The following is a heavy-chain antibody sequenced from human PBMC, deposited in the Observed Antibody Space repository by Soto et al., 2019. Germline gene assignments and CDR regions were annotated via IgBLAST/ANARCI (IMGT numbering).Heavy chain of an antibody. CDR3: AREFDY. Sequence: EVRLVESGGGLVQPGGSLRLSCATSGFTFSNSWMSWVRQAPGKGLEWVANIKQDGSEKYYVDSVKGRFTISRDNARNSLYLQMNSLRAEDTAVYYCAREFDYWGQGTLVTVSS. CDR2: IKQDGSEK. J-gene: IGHJ4*02. V-gene: IGHV3-7*04. CDR1: GFTFSNSW.